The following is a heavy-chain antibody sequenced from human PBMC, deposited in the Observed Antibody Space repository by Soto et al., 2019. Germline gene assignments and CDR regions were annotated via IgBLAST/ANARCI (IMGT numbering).Heavy chain of an antibody. CDR2: ISGSGGST. CDR1: GFTFSSYA. V-gene: IGHV3-23*01. Sequence: GGSLRLSCAASGFTFSSYAMSWVRQAPGKGLEWVSAISGSGGSTYYADSVKGRFTISRDNSKNTLYLQMNSLRAEDTAVYYCAKTKGYYYDSSGYYHNYFDYWGQGTLVTVSS. D-gene: IGHD3-22*01. CDR3: AKTKGYYYDSSGYYHNYFDY. J-gene: IGHJ4*02.